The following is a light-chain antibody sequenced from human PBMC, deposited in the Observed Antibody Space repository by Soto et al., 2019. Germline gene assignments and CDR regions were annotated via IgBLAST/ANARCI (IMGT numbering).Light chain of an antibody. CDR3: ASFTRSVTVV. CDR1: SSDVGGYNY. V-gene: IGLV2-14*03. CDR2: DVN. Sequence: QSVLTQPASVSGSPGQSITISCAGTSSDVGGYNYVSWYQQHPGKAPRLIISDVNKRPSGVSDRFSGSKSGNTASLTMSGLQAEDEADYYCASFTRSVTVVFGGGTKLTVL. J-gene: IGLJ2*01.